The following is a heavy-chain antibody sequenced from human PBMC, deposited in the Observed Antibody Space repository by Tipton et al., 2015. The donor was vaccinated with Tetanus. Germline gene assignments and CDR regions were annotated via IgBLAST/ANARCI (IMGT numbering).Heavy chain of an antibody. CDR1: GDSVSSNTMA. Sequence: GLVKPSQTLSLTCAISGDSVSSNTMAWNWIRQSPSRGLEWLGRTYYRSKWFNDYAVSLRGRITVNADTSRNQFSLQLNSVIPEDTAVYYCARDPGHSGDVWGQGTTVPVSS. CDR3: ARDPGHSGDV. J-gene: IGHJ6*02. D-gene: IGHD6-19*01. V-gene: IGHV6-1*01. CDR2: TYYRSKWFN.